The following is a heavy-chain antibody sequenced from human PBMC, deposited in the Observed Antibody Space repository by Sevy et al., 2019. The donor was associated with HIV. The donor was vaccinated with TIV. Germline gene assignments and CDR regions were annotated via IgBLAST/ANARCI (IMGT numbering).Heavy chain of an antibody. V-gene: IGHV3-23*01. D-gene: IGHD2-8*01. CDR1: GFNFNIYS. CDR3: AREGCTRPHDH. Sequence: GGSLRLSCVASGFNFNIYSMSWVRQAPGKGLEWVSTLSFACDRINHADSVQGRFTMSRDDSKKTVYLEMNSLRAEDTAVYYCAREGCTRPHDHWGQGTLVTVSS. CDR2: LSFACDRI. J-gene: IGHJ4*02.